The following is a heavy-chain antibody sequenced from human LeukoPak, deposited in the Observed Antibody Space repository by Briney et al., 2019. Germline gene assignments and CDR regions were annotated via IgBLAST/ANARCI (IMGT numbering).Heavy chain of an antibody. D-gene: IGHD3-3*01. V-gene: IGHV3-23*01. CDR3: AKGPSPYNFWSGP. J-gene: IGHJ4*02. CDR2: ISGSGGST. Sequence: GGSLRLSCAASGFTFSSYAMSWVRQAPGKGLEWVSAISGSGGSTYYADSVKGRFSISRDISKNTLYLQMNSLRAEDTAVYYCAKGPSPYNFWSGPWGQGTLVTVSS. CDR1: GFTFSSYA.